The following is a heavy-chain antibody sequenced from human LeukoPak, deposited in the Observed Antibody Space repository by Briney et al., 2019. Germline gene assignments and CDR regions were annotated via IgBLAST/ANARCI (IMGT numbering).Heavy chain of an antibody. Sequence: PGGSLRLSCAASGFTFSSYAMHWVRQAPGKGLEWVAVIWYDGSNKYHADSVKGRFTISRDNSKNTLYLQMNSLRAEDTAVYHCAKDSEVTTIGIDYWGQGTLVTVSS. J-gene: IGHJ4*02. CDR3: AKDSEVTTIGIDY. D-gene: IGHD2-21*02. CDR1: GFTFSSYA. V-gene: IGHV3-33*06. CDR2: IWYDGSNK.